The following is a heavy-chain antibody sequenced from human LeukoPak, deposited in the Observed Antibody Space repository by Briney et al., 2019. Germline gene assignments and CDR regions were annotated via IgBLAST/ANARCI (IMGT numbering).Heavy chain of an antibody. Sequence: ASVKVSCKASGYTFTDYYMHWVRQAPGQGLEWMGWMNPKNGGTNYAQKFQGRAIMTRDTSISTSYMELSRLTSDDTAVYYCARSSVIVPAAINWFDPWGQGTLVTVSS. CDR1: GYTFTDYY. V-gene: IGHV1-2*02. CDR3: ARSSVIVPAAINWFDP. D-gene: IGHD2-2*01. J-gene: IGHJ5*02. CDR2: MNPKNGGT.